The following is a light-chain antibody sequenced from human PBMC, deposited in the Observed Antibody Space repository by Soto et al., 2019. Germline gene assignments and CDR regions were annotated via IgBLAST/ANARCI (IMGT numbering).Light chain of an antibody. CDR1: NSDIGRYNF. CDR3: SSYTTSNTRQIV. J-gene: IGLJ1*01. V-gene: IGLV2-14*01. Sequence: QSALTQPASVSGSAGQSISISCTGTNSDIGRYNFVSWYQQRPGQAPQLMIYDVSNRPSGVSDRFSGSKSGNTASLTISGLQPEDEADYYCSSYTTSNTRQIVFGTGTKVTVL. CDR2: DVS.